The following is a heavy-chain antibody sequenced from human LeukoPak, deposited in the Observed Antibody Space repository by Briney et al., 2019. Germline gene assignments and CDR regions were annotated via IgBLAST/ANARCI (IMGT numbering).Heavy chain of an antibody. V-gene: IGHV3-53*05. CDR2: IYSGGST. Sequence: PGGSLRLSCAASGFTVSSNYMSWVRQAPGKGLEWVSVIYSGGSTYYADSVKGRFTISRDNSKNTLYLQMNSLRAEDTAVYYCARDRLGYYDFWSGHIDYWGQGTLVTVSS. CDR1: GFTVSSNY. CDR3: ARDRLGYYDFWSGHIDY. J-gene: IGHJ4*02. D-gene: IGHD3-3*01.